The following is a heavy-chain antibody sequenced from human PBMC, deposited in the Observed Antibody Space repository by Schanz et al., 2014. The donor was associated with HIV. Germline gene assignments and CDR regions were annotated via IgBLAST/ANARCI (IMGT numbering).Heavy chain of an antibody. Sequence: EVQLLESGGGLVQPGGSLRLSCAASGFAFSNHVMNWVRQTPGKGLEWVSSISESGGRTYYADSVNGRFTISRDNSKNTLYLQMTTLRIDDTAVYYCAKPEYDSRGSSQSHFDYWGQGTLVTVSS. V-gene: IGHV3-23*01. J-gene: IGHJ4*02. CDR1: GFAFSNHV. D-gene: IGHD3-22*01. CDR2: ISESGGRT. CDR3: AKPEYDSRGSSQSHFDY.